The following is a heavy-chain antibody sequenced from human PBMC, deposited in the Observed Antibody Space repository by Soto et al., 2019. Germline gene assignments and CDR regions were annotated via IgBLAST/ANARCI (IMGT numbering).Heavy chain of an antibody. J-gene: IGHJ5*02. Sequence: PSETLSLTCTVSGGSISSGGYYWSWIRQHPGKGLEWIGYIYYSGSTYYNPSLKSRVTISVDTSKNQFSLKLSSVTAADTAVYYCARVWLPIFGVIYNWFDPWGQGTLVTVSS. CDR2: IYYSGST. CDR3: ARVWLPIFGVIYNWFDP. D-gene: IGHD3-3*01. CDR1: GGSISSGGYY. V-gene: IGHV4-31*03.